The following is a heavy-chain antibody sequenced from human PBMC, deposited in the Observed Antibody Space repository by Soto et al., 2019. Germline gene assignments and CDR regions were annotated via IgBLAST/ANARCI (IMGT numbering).Heavy chain of an antibody. Sequence: QVHLVQSGGEVKKPGASVQVSCKASGYTFINYFMHWVRQAPGQGLEWMGMINPSAGSTTSADKFQGRIVMSRDTSTSTVYMELSSLRSEDTAVYYCARGWGYDSNDYYYAYWGQGTLVIVSS. V-gene: IGHV1-46*01. D-gene: IGHD3-22*01. CDR3: ARGWGYDSNDYYYAY. CDR1: GYTFINYF. CDR2: INPSAGST. J-gene: IGHJ4*02.